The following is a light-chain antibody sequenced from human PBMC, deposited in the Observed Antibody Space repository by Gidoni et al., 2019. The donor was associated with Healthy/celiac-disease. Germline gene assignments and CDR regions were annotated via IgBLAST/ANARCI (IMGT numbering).Light chain of an antibody. V-gene: IGLV3-21*04. CDR2: YDS. J-gene: IGLJ2*01. CDR1: NIGSKS. Sequence: SYVLTHPPSVSVAPGKTARISCGGTNIGSKSVHWYQQKPGQAPVLVIYYDSDRPSGIPERFSGSNSGNTATLTISRVEAGDEADYYCQVWDSSSDLVVFGGGTKLTVL. CDR3: QVWDSSSDLVV.